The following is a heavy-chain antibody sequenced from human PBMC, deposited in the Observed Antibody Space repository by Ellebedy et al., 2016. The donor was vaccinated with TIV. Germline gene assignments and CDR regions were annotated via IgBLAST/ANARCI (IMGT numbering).Heavy chain of an antibody. V-gene: IGHV3-23*01. D-gene: IGHD3-10*01. J-gene: IGHJ6*02. CDR3: ARVRWRFRGDYYYDMDV. CDR2: ISGSGGST. Sequence: GESLKISCAASGFTFSNYAMSWVRQAPGKGLEWVSTISGSGGSTYYADSVKGRFTISRDNSKNTLYLQMNSLRAEDTATYYSARVRWRFRGDYYYDMDVWGQGTTVTVSS. CDR1: GFTFSNYA.